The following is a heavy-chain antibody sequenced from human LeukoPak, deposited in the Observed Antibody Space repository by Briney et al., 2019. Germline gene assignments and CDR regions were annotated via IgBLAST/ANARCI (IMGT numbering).Heavy chain of an antibody. V-gene: IGHV3-49*03. CDR2: IRSKAYGGTT. CDR1: GFTFGDYA. Sequence: GGSLRLSCAASGFTFGDYAMSWFRQAPGKGLEWVGFIRSKAYGGTTEYAASVKGRFTISRDDSKSIAYLQMNSLKTEDTAVYYCTRFLITMIVLIEPFDYWGQGTLVTVSS. CDR3: TRFLITMIVLIEPFDY. J-gene: IGHJ4*02. D-gene: IGHD3-22*01.